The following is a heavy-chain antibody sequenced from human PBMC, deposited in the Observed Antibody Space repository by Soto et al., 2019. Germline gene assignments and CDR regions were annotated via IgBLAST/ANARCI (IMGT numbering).Heavy chain of an antibody. CDR2: IIPIFGTA. CDR1: GDTFSSYA. J-gene: IGHJ6*02. CDR3: ARDGSGHRSRASPMDV. D-gene: IGHD2-15*01. Sequence: QVQLVQSGAEVKKPGSSVKVSCNASGDTFSSYAISWVRQAPGQGLEWMGGIIPIFGTANYAQKFQGRVTITADESTSTAYMELSSLRSEDTAVYYCARDGSGHRSRASPMDVWGQGTTVTVSS. V-gene: IGHV1-69*01.